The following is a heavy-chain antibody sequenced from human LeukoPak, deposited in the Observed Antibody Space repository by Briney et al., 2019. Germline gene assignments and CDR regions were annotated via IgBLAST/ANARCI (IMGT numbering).Heavy chain of an antibody. V-gene: IGHV3-9*01. CDR2: ISWNSGSI. Sequence: PGGSLRLSCAASGFTFDDYAMHWVRQPPGKGLEWVSRISWNSGSIAYADSVKGRFTISRDNVKKSLYLQMNNLRVEDTALYYCVKDKAGAGSGWYFDDWGQGTLVTVSS. J-gene: IGHJ4*02. D-gene: IGHD6-19*01. CDR3: VKDKAGAGSGWYFDD. CDR1: GFTFDDYA.